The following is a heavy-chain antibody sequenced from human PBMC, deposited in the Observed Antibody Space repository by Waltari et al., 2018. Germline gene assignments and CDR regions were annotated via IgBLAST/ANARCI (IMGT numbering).Heavy chain of an antibody. D-gene: IGHD6-19*01. CDR3: ARWDRQSWQWLEAGNDAFDI. Sequence: QVQLQESGPGLVKPSQTLSLTCTVSGGSISSGSYYWSWIRQPAGKGLEWIGYIYTSGSTNYNHSLKSRVTISVDTSKIQFSLKLSAVTAADTAVYYCARWDRQSWQWLEAGNDAFDIWGQGTMVTVSS. CDR1: GGSISSGSYY. CDR2: IYTSGST. J-gene: IGHJ3*02. V-gene: IGHV4-61*09.